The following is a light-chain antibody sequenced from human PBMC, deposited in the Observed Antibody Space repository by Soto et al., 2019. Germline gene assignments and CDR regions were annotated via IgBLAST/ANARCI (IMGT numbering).Light chain of an antibody. J-gene: IGKJ3*01. V-gene: IGKV1-12*01. CDR2: AAS. CDR1: QSITTW. Sequence: DIHMTQSPSTLSASVGDSVTITCRASQSITTWLAWYQHRPGKAPKLLIYAASSLQSGVSSRFSGSGSGTDFTLTISSLQPEDFATYYCQQGNSFPFTFGPGTKVDIK. CDR3: QQGNSFPFT.